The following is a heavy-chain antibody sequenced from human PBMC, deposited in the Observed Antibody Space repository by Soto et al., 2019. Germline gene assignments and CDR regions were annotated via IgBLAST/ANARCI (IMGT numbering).Heavy chain of an antibody. CDR1: GYTFTSYG. J-gene: IGHJ6*02. CDR3: ARVFDFWSGYFTYYYYGMDV. D-gene: IGHD3-3*01. V-gene: IGHV1-18*01. Sequence: ASVKVSCKASGYTFTSYGISWVRQAPGQGLEWKGWISAYNGNTNYAQKLQGRVTMTTDTSTSTAYMELRSLRSDDTAVYYCARVFDFWSGYFTYYYYGMDVWGQGTTVTVSS. CDR2: ISAYNGNT.